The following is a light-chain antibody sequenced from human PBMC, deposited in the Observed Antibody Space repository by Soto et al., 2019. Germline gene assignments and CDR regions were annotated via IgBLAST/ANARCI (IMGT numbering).Light chain of an antibody. CDR2: KAS. Sequence: DIQMTQSPSTLSASVGDRVTITCRASQSISSWLAWYQQKPGKAPKLLIYKASSLESGVPSRFSGSGSGTEFTLTICSLQPDDFATYYCQQYNSYSRFTFGPGTKVDIK. CDR1: QSISSW. CDR3: QQYNSYSRFT. V-gene: IGKV1-5*03. J-gene: IGKJ3*01.